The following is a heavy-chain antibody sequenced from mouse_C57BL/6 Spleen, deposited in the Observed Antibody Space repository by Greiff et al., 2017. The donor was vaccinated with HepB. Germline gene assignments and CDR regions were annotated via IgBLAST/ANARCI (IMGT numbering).Heavy chain of an antibody. CDR1: GYTFTDYN. V-gene: IGHV1-18*01. J-gene: IGHJ4*01. CDR3: ARAVTTDYYAMDC. Sequence: EVKLQESGPELVKPGASVKIPCKASGYTFTDYNMDWVKQSHGKSLEWIGDINPNNGGTIYNQKFKGKATLTVDKSSSTAYMELRSLTSEDTAVYYCARAVTTDYYAMDCWGQGTSVTVSS. CDR2: INPNNGGT. D-gene: IGHD2-2*01.